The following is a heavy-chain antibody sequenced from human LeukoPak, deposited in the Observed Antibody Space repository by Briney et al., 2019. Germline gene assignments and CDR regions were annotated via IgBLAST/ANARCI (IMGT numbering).Heavy chain of an antibody. J-gene: IGHJ4*02. CDR3: ASPYGYDSSGYNFDY. CDR1: GFTFSSYA. V-gene: IGHV3-23*01. CDR2: ISASGGST. Sequence: GGSLRLSCAASGFTFSSYAMSWVRQAPGKGLEWVSAISASGGSTYYADSVKGRFTISRDNSKNTLYLQMNSLRAEDTAVYYCASPYGYDSSGYNFDYWGQGTLVTVSS. D-gene: IGHD3-22*01.